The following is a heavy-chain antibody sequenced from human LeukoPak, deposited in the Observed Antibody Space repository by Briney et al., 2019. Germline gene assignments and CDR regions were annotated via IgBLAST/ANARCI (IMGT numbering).Heavy chain of an antibody. CDR3: ARGFCSSTNCYQGPFDF. CDR1: GFSLSMYW. J-gene: IGHJ4*02. V-gene: IGHV3-15*01. CDR2: IKNKTNGETT. Sequence: PGGSLRLSCSVSGFSLSMYWMTWVRQAPGKGLEWVGHIKNKTNGETTDYAAPVKGRFIISRDDSKNTLYLQMNSLRTEDTAVYYCARGFCSSTNCYQGPFDFWGQGTLVTVSS. D-gene: IGHD2-2*01.